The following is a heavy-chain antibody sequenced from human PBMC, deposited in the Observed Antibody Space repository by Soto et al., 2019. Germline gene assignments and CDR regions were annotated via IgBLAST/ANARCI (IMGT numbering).Heavy chain of an antibody. CDR1: GGSISSYY. Sequence: SETLSLTCTVSGGSISSYYWSWIRQPPGKGPEWIGYIYYIGSTNYNPSLKSRVTISADTSKNQLSLRLRSVTAADTAVYYCAIVLGYDSSGFYRSWFDSWGQGTLVTVSS. V-gene: IGHV4-59*08. D-gene: IGHD3-22*01. CDR2: IYYIGST. CDR3: AIVLGYDSSGFYRSWFDS. J-gene: IGHJ5*01.